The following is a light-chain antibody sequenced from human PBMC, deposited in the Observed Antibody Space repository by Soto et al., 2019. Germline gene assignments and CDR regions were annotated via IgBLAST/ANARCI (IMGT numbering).Light chain of an antibody. CDR3: QLSYSHPPT. V-gene: IGKV1-39*01. J-gene: IGKJ1*01. Sequence: DIQMTQSPSSLSASVGDRVTITCRASQSISSYLNWYQQKPGKAPKLLIYAASSLQSGVPSRFSRSGSRTDLSLNISSLQPEDFATYYCQLSYSHPPTFGQGTKVEIK. CDR2: AAS. CDR1: QSISSY.